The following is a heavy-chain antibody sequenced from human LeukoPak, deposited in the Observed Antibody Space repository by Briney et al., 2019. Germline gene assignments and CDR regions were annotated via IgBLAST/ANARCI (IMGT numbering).Heavy chain of an antibody. J-gene: IGHJ4*02. D-gene: IGHD6-6*01. CDR2: IYSSGST. Sequence: SETLSLTCTVSGGSISGYYWTSLRQPPGKGLEWIGYIYSSGSTNYNPSLKSRVTISVDTSKNQFSLRLSSVTAADTAVYYCARHRYTSSSSYFDFWGQGTLVTVSS. V-gene: IGHV4-59*08. CDR3: ARHRYTSSSSYFDF. CDR1: GGSISGYY.